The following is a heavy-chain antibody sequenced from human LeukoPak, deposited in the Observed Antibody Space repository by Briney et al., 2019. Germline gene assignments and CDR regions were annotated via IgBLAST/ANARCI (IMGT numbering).Heavy chain of an antibody. J-gene: IGHJ4*02. Sequence: SETLSLTCAVYGGSFSGYCWSWIRQPPGKGLEWIGEINHSGSTNYNPFLKSRVTISVDTSKNQFSLKLSSVTAADTAVYYCARVTVAGTPDYWGQGTLVTVSS. CDR2: INHSGST. V-gene: IGHV4-34*01. D-gene: IGHD6-19*01. CDR1: GGSFSGYC. CDR3: ARVTVAGTPDY.